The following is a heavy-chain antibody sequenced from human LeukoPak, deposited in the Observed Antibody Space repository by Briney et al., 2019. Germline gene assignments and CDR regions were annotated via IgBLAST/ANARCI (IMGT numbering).Heavy chain of an antibody. Sequence: GGSLRLSCAASGFTFSTYSLYWVRPAPGKGLGWVSSISSSSAYIYYPDSVKGRFTISRDNAKNSLYLQMNSLRAEDTAVYYCARDASFNHFDYWGQGTLVTLSS. V-gene: IGHV3-21*01. D-gene: IGHD2/OR15-2a*01. CDR1: GFTFSTYS. CDR3: ARDASFNHFDY. CDR2: ISSSSAYI. J-gene: IGHJ4*02.